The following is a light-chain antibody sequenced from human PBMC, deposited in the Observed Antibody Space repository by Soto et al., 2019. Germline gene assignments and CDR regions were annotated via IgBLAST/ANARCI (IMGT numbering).Light chain of an antibody. Sequence: QSALTQPASVSGSPGQSITISCTGTSSDVGGYHYVSWYQQHPGKAPKLMIYDVSNRPSGVSNRFSGSKSGNTASLTISGLQAEDEADYYCSSYTSISTGVFGTGTKLTVL. J-gene: IGLJ1*01. CDR3: SSYTSISTGV. CDR1: SSDVGGYHY. CDR2: DVS. V-gene: IGLV2-14*03.